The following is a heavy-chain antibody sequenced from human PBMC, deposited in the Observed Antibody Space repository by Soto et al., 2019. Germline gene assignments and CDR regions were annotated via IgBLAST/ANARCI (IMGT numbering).Heavy chain of an antibody. CDR3: AKDRIAVACRELNYYYYGMDV. CDR2: ISGSGGRT. V-gene: IGHV3-23*01. D-gene: IGHD6-19*01. Sequence: GSLRLSCAASGFTFSSYAMSWVRPAPGKGLEWVSAISGSGGRTYYADSVKGRFTISRDNSKNTLYLQMNSLRADDTAVYYCAKDRIAVACRELNYYYYGMDVWGQRTTVTVSS. CDR1: GFTFSSYA. J-gene: IGHJ6*02.